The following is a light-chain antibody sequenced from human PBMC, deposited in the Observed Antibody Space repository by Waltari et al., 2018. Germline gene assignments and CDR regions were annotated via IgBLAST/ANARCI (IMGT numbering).Light chain of an antibody. V-gene: IGLV2-8*01. CDR1: SSDLGAYNS. J-gene: IGLJ1*01. CDR2: EVS. Sequence: QSALTQPPSASGSPGQSVTISCTGTSSDLGAYNSVSWYQQHPGKAPKLMIYEVSKRPSGVPDRFSGSKSGNTASLTVSGLQAEDEADYYCSSYAGSNNFDVFGTGTKVTVL. CDR3: SSYAGSNNFDV.